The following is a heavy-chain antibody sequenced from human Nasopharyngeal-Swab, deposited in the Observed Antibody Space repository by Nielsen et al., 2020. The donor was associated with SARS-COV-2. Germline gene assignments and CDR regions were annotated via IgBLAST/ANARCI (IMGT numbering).Heavy chain of an antibody. V-gene: IGHV3-48*03. J-gene: IGHJ4*02. Sequence: VRQAPGKGLEWVSYISSSGSTIYYADFVKGRFTISRDNAKNSLYLQMNSLRAEDTAVYYCAIDSSGYFDYWGQGTLVTVSS. D-gene: IGHD3-22*01. CDR3: AIDSSGYFDY. CDR2: ISSSGSTI.